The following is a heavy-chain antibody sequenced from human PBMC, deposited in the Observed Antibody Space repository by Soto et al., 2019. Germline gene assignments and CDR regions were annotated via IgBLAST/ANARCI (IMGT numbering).Heavy chain of an antibody. J-gene: IGHJ4*02. V-gene: IGHV4-61*05. D-gene: IGHD3-3*01. CDR1: GGSISSSSYY. Sequence: SETLSLTCTVSGGSISSSSYYWGWIRQPPGKGLEWFGYIYYSGSTNYNPSLKSRVTISVDTSKNQFSLKLSSVTAADTAVYYCARSPPIFGVVSYHDYWGQGTLVTVSS. CDR2: IYYSGST. CDR3: ARSPPIFGVVSYHDY.